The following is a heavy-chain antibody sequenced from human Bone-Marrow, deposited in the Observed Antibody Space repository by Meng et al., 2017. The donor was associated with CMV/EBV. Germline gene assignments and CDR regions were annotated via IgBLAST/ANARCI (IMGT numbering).Heavy chain of an antibody. V-gene: IGHV3-21*01. J-gene: IGHJ6*02. D-gene: IGHD2-2*01. Sequence: GESLKISCAASGFTFSGYSMNWVRQAPGKGLEWVSSISTSSTYIYYADSVRGRFTISRDNAKNSLYLQMNSLRAEDTAVYYCARLLRTPLVVVTATDYYYGLDVCGQGTTVTASS. CDR2: ISTSSTYI. CDR3: ARLLRTPLVVVTATDYYYGLDV. CDR1: GFTFSGYS.